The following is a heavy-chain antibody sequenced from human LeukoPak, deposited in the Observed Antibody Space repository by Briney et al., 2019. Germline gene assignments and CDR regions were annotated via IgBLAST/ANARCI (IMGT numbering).Heavy chain of an antibody. CDR1: GFTFSDYY. Sequence: GGSLRLSSAASGFTFSDYYMSWLRQAPGKGLEWVSYISSSGSTIYYADSVKGRFTISRDNAKNSLYLQKNSLRGEDTAVYYCARDGIRWFGELHDAFDIWGEGTMVTVSS. J-gene: IGHJ3*02. CDR3: ARDGIRWFGELHDAFDI. D-gene: IGHD3-10*01. CDR2: ISSSGSTI. V-gene: IGHV3-11*01.